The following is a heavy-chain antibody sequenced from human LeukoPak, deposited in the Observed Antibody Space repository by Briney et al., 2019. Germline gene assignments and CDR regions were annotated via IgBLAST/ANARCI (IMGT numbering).Heavy chain of an antibody. D-gene: IGHD7-27*01. Sequence: GGSLRLSCAASGFTFSTYDMHWVRQAPGKGLEWVAVTLSDGSNKYYADSVKGRFTISRDNSKSTLYLQMNSLRAEDTAVYYCAKDLGRDVWGQGTTVTVSS. CDR1: GFTFSTYD. CDR2: TLSDGSNK. J-gene: IGHJ6*02. CDR3: AKDLGRDV. V-gene: IGHV3-30*18.